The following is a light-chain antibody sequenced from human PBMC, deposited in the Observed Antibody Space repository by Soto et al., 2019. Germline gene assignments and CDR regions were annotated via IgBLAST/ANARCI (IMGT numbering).Light chain of an antibody. CDR2: DAY. CDR3: KPFYNYHRT. J-gene: IGKJ1*01. V-gene: IGKV1-8*01. CDR1: QDIGTY. Sequence: AIQLTQSTSSLSASTGERFSRTGRATQDIGTYLAWYQQIPGKAHKIMIYDAYTLQTGVKSRFSGSGSGTDFTLTISYMQSEDFGTYYCKPFYNYHRTFGTGTKVDIK.